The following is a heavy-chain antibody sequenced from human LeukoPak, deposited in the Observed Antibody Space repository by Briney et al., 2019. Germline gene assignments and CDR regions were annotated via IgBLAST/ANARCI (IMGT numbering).Heavy chain of an antibody. Sequence: GASVKVSCKASGGTFSSYAISWVRQAPGQGLEWMGGIIPIFGTANYAQKFQGRVTITADESTSTAYMELSSLRSEDTAVYYCARRVLSSGYTYYYYGMDVWGQGTTVTVSS. CDR1: GGTFSSYA. CDR3: ARRVLSSGYTYYYYGMDV. J-gene: IGHJ6*02. CDR2: IIPIFGTA. V-gene: IGHV1-69*13. D-gene: IGHD3-22*01.